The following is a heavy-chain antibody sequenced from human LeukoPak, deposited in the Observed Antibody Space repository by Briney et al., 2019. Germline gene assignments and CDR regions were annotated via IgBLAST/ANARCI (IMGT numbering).Heavy chain of an antibody. CDR1: GGSISSSSYY. D-gene: IGHD3-16*02. CDR2: IYYSGST. J-gene: IGHJ4*02. Sequence: PSETLSLTCTVSGGSISSSSYYWSWIRQHPGKGLEWIGYIYYSGSTYYNPSLKSRVTISVDTSKNQFSLKLSSVTAADTAVYYCAMIYDYVWGSYRTNFDYWGQGTLVTVSS. CDR3: AMIYDYVWGSYRTNFDY. V-gene: IGHV4-31*03.